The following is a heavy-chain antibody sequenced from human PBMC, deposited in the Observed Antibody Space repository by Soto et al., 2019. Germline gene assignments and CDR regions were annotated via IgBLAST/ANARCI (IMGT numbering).Heavy chain of an antibody. CDR2: INPYHGNT. D-gene: IGHD6-19*01. Sequence: QVQLVQSGAEVKKPGASVKVSCKASGYTFTNYGITWVRQAPGQGLEWMGWINPYHGNTDYAQNLQGRVTMTTDTSTSTAYMELRSLRSDDTAVYYCARYSVWYQHSWYFDLGGRGTLVTVSS. J-gene: IGHJ2*01. CDR3: ARYSVWYQHSWYFDL. V-gene: IGHV1-18*01. CDR1: GYTFTNYG.